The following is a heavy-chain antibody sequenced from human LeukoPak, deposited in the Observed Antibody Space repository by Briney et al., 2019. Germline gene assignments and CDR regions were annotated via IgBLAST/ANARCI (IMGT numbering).Heavy chain of an antibody. J-gene: IGHJ6*02. CDR1: GFTFSSYW. D-gene: IGHD3-3*01. Sequence: GGSLRLSCAASGFTFSSYWMSWVRQAPGKGLEWVANIKQDGSEKYYVDSVKGRFTISRDNAKNSLYLQMNSLRAEDTAVYYCARVGKTYYDFWSGYYTKIHYYGMDVWGQGTTVTVSS. CDR2: IKQDGSEK. V-gene: IGHV3-7*01. CDR3: ARVGKTYYDFWSGYYTKIHYYGMDV.